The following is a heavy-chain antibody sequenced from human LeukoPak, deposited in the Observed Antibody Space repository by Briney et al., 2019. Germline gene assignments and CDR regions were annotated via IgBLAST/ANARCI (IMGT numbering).Heavy chain of an antibody. CDR2: LYSRGTST. V-gene: IGHV3-64D*06. J-gene: IGHJ4*02. CDR1: GFTVTNYA. D-gene: IGHD6-19*01. CDR3: AKDRGRIAVAGSDY. Sequence: GGSLRLSCLASGFTVTNYAMHWVRQAPGKGLDYVSVLYSRGTSTYYADSVKGRFTVSRDSSKNTLFLQMSSLRAEDTAVYYCAKDRGRIAVAGSDYWGQGTLVTVSS.